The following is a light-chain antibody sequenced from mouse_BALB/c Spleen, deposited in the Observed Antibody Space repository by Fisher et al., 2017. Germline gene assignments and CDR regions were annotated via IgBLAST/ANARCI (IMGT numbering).Light chain of an antibody. Sequence: IVLTQTTAIMSASPGEKVTLTCSASSSVSSSYLYWYQQKPGSSPKLWIYSTSNLASGVPARFSGSGSGTSYSLTISSMEAEDAASYYCQQWSSNPYTFGGGTKLEIK. V-gene: IGKV4-79*01. J-gene: IGKJ2*01. CDR3: QQWSSNPYT. CDR1: SSVSSSY. CDR2: STS.